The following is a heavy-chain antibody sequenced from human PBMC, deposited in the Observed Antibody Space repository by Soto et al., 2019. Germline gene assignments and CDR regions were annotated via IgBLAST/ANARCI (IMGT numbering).Heavy chain of an antibody. V-gene: IGHV3-30-3*01. Sequence: GGSLRLSCGASGFTFSAFDLHWVRQAPGEGLEWVAVTSTNDGIKIYADSVKGRFTISRDNSKSTLYLQMNSLRPEDTAVYFCPRDPLLGAPDYFDCWGQGTLVTVS. CDR2: TSTNDGIK. J-gene: IGHJ4*02. CDR3: PRDPLLGAPDYFDC. D-gene: IGHD3-3*02. CDR1: GFTFSAFD.